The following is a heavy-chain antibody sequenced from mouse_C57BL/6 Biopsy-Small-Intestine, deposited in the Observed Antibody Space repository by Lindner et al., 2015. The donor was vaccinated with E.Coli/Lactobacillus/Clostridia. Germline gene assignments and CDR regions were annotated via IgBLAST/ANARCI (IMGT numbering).Heavy chain of an antibody. CDR1: GYTFTDYY. D-gene: IGHD1-1*01. CDR3: ARLNYGSSSFDY. CDR2: INPNNGGT. J-gene: IGHJ2*01. Sequence: VQLQESGPELVEPGASVKISCKASGYTFTDYYMNWVKQSHGKSLEWIGDINPNNGGTSYNQKFKGKATLTVDKSSSTAYMELRSLTSEDSAVYYCARLNYGSSSFDYWGQGTTLTVSS. V-gene: IGHV1-26*01.